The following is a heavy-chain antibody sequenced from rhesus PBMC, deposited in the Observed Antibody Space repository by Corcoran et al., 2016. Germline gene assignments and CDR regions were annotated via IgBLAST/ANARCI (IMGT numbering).Heavy chain of an antibody. CDR2: IYWNDDK. CDR1: GFSLSTSGMG. Sequence: QVTLKESGPALVKPTQTLTLTCTFSGFSLSTSGMGVGWIRQPSRKTLEWLAHIYWNDDKYYSTSLKSRLTISKDTSKNQVFLTMTNMGPVATAPCYCARRRGGIAAGNFDYWGQGVLVTVSS. V-gene: IGHV2-1*01. J-gene: IGHJ4*01. D-gene: IGHD6-13*01. CDR3: ARRRGGIAAGNFDY.